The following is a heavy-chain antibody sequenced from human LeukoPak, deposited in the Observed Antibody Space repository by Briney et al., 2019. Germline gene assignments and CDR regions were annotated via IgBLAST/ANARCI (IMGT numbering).Heavy chain of an antibody. Sequence: VASVKVSCKASGFTFTNYYMHWVRQAPGQGLEWMGLINPSGSNTNYAQKFRGRVTMTRDTSATTVYMELSSLRSEDTAVYYCARDLQIAEDGYSFDYWGQGTLVTVSS. D-gene: IGHD5-24*01. CDR3: ARDLQIAEDGYSFDY. V-gene: IGHV1-46*01. CDR2: INPSGSNT. CDR1: GFTFTNYY. J-gene: IGHJ4*02.